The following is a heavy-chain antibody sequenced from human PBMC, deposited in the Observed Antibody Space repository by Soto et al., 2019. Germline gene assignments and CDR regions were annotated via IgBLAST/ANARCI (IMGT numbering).Heavy chain of an antibody. CDR3: AREGQQLVQGAFDI. CDR2: INPNSGGT. CDR1: GFPFTGYY. D-gene: IGHD6-13*01. Sequence: ASVKVSCKASGFPFTGYYIQWLRQAPGQGLEWMGWINPNSGGTSYAQKFQGWVTMTRDTSISTAYLELSRLRSDDTAVYYCAREGQQLVQGAFDICGHGTMVTVSS. V-gene: IGHV1-2*04. J-gene: IGHJ3*02.